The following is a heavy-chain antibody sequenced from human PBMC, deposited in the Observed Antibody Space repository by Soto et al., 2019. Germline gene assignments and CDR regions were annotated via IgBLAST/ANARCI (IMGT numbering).Heavy chain of an antibody. CDR1: GFTFSSYA. D-gene: IGHD3-22*01. Sequence: PGGSLRLSCAASGFTFSSYAMSWFRQAPGKGLEWVSGISGSGDSTYYADSVKGRFTISRDNSKNTLYLQMNSLRVEDTAVYYCARGDYYDVSGPFSDAFDFWGQGTMVTVSS. CDR2: ISGSGDST. J-gene: IGHJ3*01. CDR3: ARGDYYDVSGPFSDAFDF. V-gene: IGHV3-23*01.